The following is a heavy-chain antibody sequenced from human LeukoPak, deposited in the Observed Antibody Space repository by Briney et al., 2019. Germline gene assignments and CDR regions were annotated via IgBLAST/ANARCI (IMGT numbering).Heavy chain of an antibody. J-gene: IGHJ4*02. CDR3: ARSFWYGSGYPNYFDY. Sequence: PSETLSLTCTVSGGSISSYYWSWIPQPPGKGLEWIGYIYYSGSTNYNPSLKSRVTISVDTSKNQFSLKLSSVTAADTAVYYCARSFWYGSGYPNYFDYWGQGTLVTVSS. CDR1: GGSISSYY. CDR2: IYYSGST. D-gene: IGHD3-22*01. V-gene: IGHV4-59*01.